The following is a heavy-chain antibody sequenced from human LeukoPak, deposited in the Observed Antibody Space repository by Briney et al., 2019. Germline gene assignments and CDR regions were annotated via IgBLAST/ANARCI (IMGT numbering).Heavy chain of an antibody. CDR3: ARDRDPGYNDSSGYRRVNAFDI. Sequence: GGSLRLSCAASGFTFSSYSMKWVRQAPGKGLEWVSYISTSGSTKYYADSVKGRFTISRDSAKNSLYLQMNSLRAEDTAVYYCARDRDPGYNDSSGYRRVNAFDIWGQGTMVTVSS. CDR1: GFTFSSYS. J-gene: IGHJ3*02. V-gene: IGHV3-48*04. CDR2: ISTSGSTK. D-gene: IGHD3-22*01.